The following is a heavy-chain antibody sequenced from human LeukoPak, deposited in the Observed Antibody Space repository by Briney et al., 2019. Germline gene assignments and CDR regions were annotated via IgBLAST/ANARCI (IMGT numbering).Heavy chain of an antibody. D-gene: IGHD3-10*01. V-gene: IGHV1-69*04. Sequence: GASVKVSCKASGYTLTSYDISWVRQAPGQGLEWMGRIIPILGIANYAQKFQGRVTITADKSTSTAYMELSSLRSEDTAVYYCARGYYGSGSYLDYYYYMDVWGKGTTVTVSS. CDR1: GYTLTSYD. CDR2: IIPILGIA. J-gene: IGHJ6*03. CDR3: ARGYYGSGSYLDYYYYMDV.